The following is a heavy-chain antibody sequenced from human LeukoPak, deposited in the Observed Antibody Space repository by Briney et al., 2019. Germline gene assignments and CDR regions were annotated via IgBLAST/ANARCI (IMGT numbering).Heavy chain of an antibody. CDR3: ARVSRYYDILTGYYKAEYYFDY. V-gene: IGHV1-69*13. J-gene: IGHJ4*02. CDR1: GGTFSSYA. CDR2: IIPIFGTA. Sequence: SVKVSCKASGGTFSSYAISWVRQAPGQGLEWMGGIIPIFGTANYAQKFQGRVTITADESTSTAYMELSSLRSEDTAVYYCARVSRYYDILTGYYKAEYYFDYWGQGTLVTVSS. D-gene: IGHD3-9*01.